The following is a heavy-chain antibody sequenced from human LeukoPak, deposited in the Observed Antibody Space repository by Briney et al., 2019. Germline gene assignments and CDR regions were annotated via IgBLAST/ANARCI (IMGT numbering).Heavy chain of an antibody. CDR3: ARAQAGSYDCPLDL. J-gene: IGHJ5*02. D-gene: IGHD5-12*01. CDR2: IIPFLDTS. CDR1: GGTFSNYA. Sequence: ASVKVSCKASGGTFSNYALSWVRQAPGQGLEWMGAIIPFLDTSNYPSKFQDRVTITTDESTSTAYMDLSSPRSDDTAVYYCARAQAGSYDCPLDLWGQGTLVTVSS. V-gene: IGHV1-69*05.